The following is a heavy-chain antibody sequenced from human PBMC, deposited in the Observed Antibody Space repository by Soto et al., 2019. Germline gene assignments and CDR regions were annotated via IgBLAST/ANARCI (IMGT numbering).Heavy chain of an antibody. CDR2: INHSGST. Sequence: PSETLSLTCAVYGGSFNGYYWSWIRQPTGKGLERIGEINHSGSTNYNPSLKSRVTISVDTSKNQFSLKLSSVTAADTAVYYCARVSATGTIFGVVTRYYYYYYGMDVWGQGTTVTVSS. CDR3: ARVSATGTIFGVVTRYYYYYYGMDV. V-gene: IGHV4-34*01. J-gene: IGHJ6*02. D-gene: IGHD3-3*01. CDR1: GGSFNGYY.